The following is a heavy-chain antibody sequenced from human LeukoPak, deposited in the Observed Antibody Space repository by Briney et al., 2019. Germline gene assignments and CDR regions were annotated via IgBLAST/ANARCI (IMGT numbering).Heavy chain of an antibody. V-gene: IGHV3-21*01. CDR2: ISSSSSYI. CDR1: GFTFSSYS. J-gene: IGHJ3*02. Sequence: GGSLRLSCAASGFTFSSYSMNWVRQAPGKGLEWVSSISSSSSYIYYADSVKGRFTISRDNAKNLLYLQMNSLRAEDTAVYYCARDITMIVVANDAFDIWGQGTMVTVSS. CDR3: ARDITMIVVANDAFDI. D-gene: IGHD3-22*01.